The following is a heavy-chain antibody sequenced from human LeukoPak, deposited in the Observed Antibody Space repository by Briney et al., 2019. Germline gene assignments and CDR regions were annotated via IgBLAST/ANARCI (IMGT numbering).Heavy chain of an antibody. D-gene: IGHD2-2*01. CDR2: ISGGGGNT. Sequence: PGGSLRLSCAASGFTFSSNAMSWVRQAPGKGLEWVSAISGGGGNTYYADSVKGRFTISRDNSKNTLYLQMNSLRAEDTAVYYCAKRYCSTTSCYPDYWGQGTLVTVSS. J-gene: IGHJ4*02. CDR1: GFTFSSNA. CDR3: AKRYCSTTSCYPDY. V-gene: IGHV3-23*01.